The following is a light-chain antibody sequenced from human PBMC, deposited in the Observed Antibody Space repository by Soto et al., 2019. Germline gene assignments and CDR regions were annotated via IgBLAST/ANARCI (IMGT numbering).Light chain of an antibody. J-gene: IGKJ5*01. CDR2: HAS. CDR1: QSVSSY. CDR3: QQRSTWPIT. V-gene: IGKV3-11*01. Sequence: EIVFTQSPATLSLSPGERATLSCRASQSVSSYLAWYQQRPGQAPRLLIYHASNRATGIPARFSGSWSGTDFTLTISSLEPEDFSLYYCQQRSTWPITFGQGTRLEI.